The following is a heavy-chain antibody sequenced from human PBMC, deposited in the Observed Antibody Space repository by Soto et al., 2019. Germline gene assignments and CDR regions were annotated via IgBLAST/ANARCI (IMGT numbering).Heavy chain of an antibody. CDR3: ARLLVAYGIDX. CDR2: IYSGGST. Sequence: GGSLRLSCAASGFTVSSSYMSWVRQAPGKGLEWVSFIYSGGSTYYADAVKGLFTISRGNSKNTLYLQMNSLRAEDTAVYDCARLLVAYGIDXRGQWATVT. D-gene: IGHD5-12*01. CDR1: GFTVSSSY. J-gene: IGHJ6*02. V-gene: IGHV3-53*01.